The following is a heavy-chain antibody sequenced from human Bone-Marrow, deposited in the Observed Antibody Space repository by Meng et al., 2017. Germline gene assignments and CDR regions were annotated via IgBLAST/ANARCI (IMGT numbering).Heavy chain of an antibody. D-gene: IGHD3-3*01. V-gene: IGHV3-23*01. CDR3: AKDHGYYDFWSGYYGDAFDI. Sequence: GESLKISCAASGFTFSSYAMSWVRQAPGKGLEWVSAISGSGGSTYYADSVKGRFTISRDNSKNTLYLQMNSLRAEDTAVYYCAKDHGYYDFWSGYYGDAFDIRGQGTMVTVSS. J-gene: IGHJ3*02. CDR2: ISGSGGST. CDR1: GFTFSSYA.